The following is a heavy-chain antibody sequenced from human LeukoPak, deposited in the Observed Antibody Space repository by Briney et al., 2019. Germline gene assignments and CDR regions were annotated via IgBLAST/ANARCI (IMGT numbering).Heavy chain of an antibody. V-gene: IGHV3-48*04. CDR3: ARDPLILRYYDWPYYFDY. D-gene: IGHD3-9*01. J-gene: IGHJ4*02. CDR1: GFTFSSYS. CDR2: ISSTSSTI. Sequence: PGGSLRLSCAASGFTFSSYSMNWVRQAPGKGLEWVSYISSTSSTIYYADSVKGRFTISGDSAKNSLYLQMNSLRAEDTAVYYCARDPLILRYYDWPYYFDYWGQGTLVTVSS.